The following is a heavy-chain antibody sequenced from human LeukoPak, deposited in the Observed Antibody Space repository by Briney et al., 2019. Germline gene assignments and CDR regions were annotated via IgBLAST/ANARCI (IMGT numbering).Heavy chain of an antibody. J-gene: IGHJ2*01. Sequence: PSETLSLTCTVSGGSISSSSYYRGWIRQPPGKGLEWIGSIYYSGSTYYNPSLKSRVTISVDTSKNQFSLKLSSVTAADTAVYYCARGAVTTYRFRVHWYFDLWGRGTLVTVSS. CDR1: GGSISSSSYY. CDR3: ARGAVTTYRFRVHWYFDL. CDR2: IYYSGST. D-gene: IGHD4-17*01. V-gene: IGHV4-39*07.